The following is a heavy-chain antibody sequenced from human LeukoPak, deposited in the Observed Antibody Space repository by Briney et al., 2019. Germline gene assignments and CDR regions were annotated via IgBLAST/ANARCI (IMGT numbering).Heavy chain of an antibody. CDR2: ISHDGSNK. CDR1: GFTFSSYA. V-gene: IGHV3-30-3*01. Sequence: GGSLRLSCAASGFTFSSYAMHWVRQAPGKGLEWVAVISHDGSNKYYADSVKGRFTISRGNSKNTLYLQMNSLRAEDTAVYYCARGGVPAAPFDPWGQGTLVTVSS. J-gene: IGHJ5*02. CDR3: ARGGVPAAPFDP. D-gene: IGHD2-2*01.